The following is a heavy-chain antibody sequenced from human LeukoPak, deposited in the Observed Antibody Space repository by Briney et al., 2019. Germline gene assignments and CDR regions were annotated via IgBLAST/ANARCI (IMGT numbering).Heavy chain of an antibody. J-gene: IGHJ4*02. CDR2: IVPTFTTS. CDR1: GGSFTNYA. V-gene: IGHV1-69*13. CDR3: ARVKESAPVAAAIPYFFDR. Sequence: ASVKVSCKASGGSFTNYAVSWLRQAPGHGLEWMGAIVPTFTTSDYAQKFRDRVTITADESTSTVYMDPRRLTYEDTAIYYCARVKESAPVAAAIPYFFDRWGQGTLVTVSS. D-gene: IGHD2-2*01.